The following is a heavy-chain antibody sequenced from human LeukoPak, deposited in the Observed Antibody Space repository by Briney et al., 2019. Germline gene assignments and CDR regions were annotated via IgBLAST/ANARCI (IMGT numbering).Heavy chain of an antibody. CDR2: INHSGST. CDR1: GGSFSGYY. CDR3: ARRSFSSFFDY. J-gene: IGHJ4*02. D-gene: IGHD6-6*01. Sequence: SETLSLTCAVYGGSFSGYYWSWVRQPPGKGLEWIGEINHSGSTNYNPSLKSRVTISVDTSKNQFSLKLSSVTAADTAVYYCARRSFSSFFDYWGQGTLVTVSS. V-gene: IGHV4-34*01.